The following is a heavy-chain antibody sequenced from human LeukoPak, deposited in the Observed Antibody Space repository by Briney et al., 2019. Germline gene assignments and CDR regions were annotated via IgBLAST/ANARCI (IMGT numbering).Heavy chain of an antibody. V-gene: IGHV3-21*01. CDR3: ASSSMRARGYYFDY. CDR2: ISSSSSYI. Sequence: GGSLRLSCAASRFTFSTYGMNWVRQTPGKGLEWVSSISSSSSYIYYADSVKGRFTISRDNAKNSLYLQMNSLRAEDTAVYYCASSSMRARGYYFDYWGQGTLVTVSS. J-gene: IGHJ4*02. D-gene: IGHD6-6*01. CDR1: RFTFSTYG.